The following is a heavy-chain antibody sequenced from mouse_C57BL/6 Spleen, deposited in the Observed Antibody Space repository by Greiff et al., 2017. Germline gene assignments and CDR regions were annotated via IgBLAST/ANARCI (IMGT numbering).Heavy chain of an antibody. J-gene: IGHJ1*03. CDR3: ARDRGYYYGSTWYFDV. CDR1: GYTFTSYW. D-gene: IGHD1-1*01. CDR2: IDPSDSET. V-gene: IGHV1-52*01. Sequence: QVQLQQPGAELVRPGSSVKLSCKASGYTFTSYWMHWVKQRPIQGLEWIGNIDPSDSETHYNQKVKDKATLTVDKSSSTAYMQLSSLTSEDSAVYYCARDRGYYYGSTWYFDVWGTGTTVTVSS.